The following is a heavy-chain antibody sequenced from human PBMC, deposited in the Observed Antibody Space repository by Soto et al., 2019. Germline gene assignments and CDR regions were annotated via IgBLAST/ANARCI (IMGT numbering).Heavy chain of an antibody. CDR2: ISYDGSNK. Sequence: GGSLRLSCAASGFTFSSYAMHWVRQAPGKGLEWVAVISYDGSNKYYADSVKGRFTISRENSKNTLYLQMNSLRAEDTAVYYCARVRGSGGYPRRGGNHFDYWGQGTLVTVSS. CDR1: GFTFSSYA. CDR3: ARVRGSGGYPRRGGNHFDY. V-gene: IGHV3-30-3*01. D-gene: IGHD1-26*01. J-gene: IGHJ4*02.